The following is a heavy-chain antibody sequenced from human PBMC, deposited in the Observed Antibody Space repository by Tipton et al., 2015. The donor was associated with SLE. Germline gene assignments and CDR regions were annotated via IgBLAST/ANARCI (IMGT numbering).Heavy chain of an antibody. D-gene: IGHD2-2*01. CDR3: VVCSPSSCSYFDY. CDR1: GGSITNYY. CDR2: ICCGGST. V-gene: IGHV4-4*07. J-gene: IGHJ4*02. Sequence: TLSLTCTVSGGSITNYYWGWVRQPAGKGLEWIGRICCGGSTKYNPSLDSRVSLSVDASKDQFSLKLSSVTAADTAVYYCVVCSPSSCSYFDYWGRGRLVTVSS.